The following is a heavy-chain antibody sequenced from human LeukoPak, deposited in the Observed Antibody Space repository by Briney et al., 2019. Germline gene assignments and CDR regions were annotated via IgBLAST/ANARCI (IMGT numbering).Heavy chain of an antibody. V-gene: IGHV3-33*01. J-gene: IGHJ4*02. CDR1: GFTFSSYG. D-gene: IGHD3/OR15-3a*01. CDR3: ARGGVVAGVATCYCDF. Sequence: GGSLRLSCAASGFTFSSYGMNWVRQAPGKGLEWVAVISYDGSNKYYADSVKGRFTISRDNSKNTLFLQMNSLRAEDTAVYYCARGGVVAGVATCYCDFWGQGTLVSVSS. CDR2: ISYDGSNK.